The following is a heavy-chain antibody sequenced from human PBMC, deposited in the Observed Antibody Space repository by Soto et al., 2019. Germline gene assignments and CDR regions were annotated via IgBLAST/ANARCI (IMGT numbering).Heavy chain of an antibody. Sequence: SETLSLTCAVSGGSISPHYWSWIRQSPGKGLEWIGYVYYTGSTDYNPSLKSRVSISVDTYKNQFALKLSSVTAADTAVYYCARAMDSFSSGHYWGAHFDYWGHGALVTVSS. CDR3: ARAMDSFSSGHYWGAHFDY. CDR1: GGSISPHY. D-gene: IGHD3-22*01. J-gene: IGHJ4*01. V-gene: IGHV4-59*11. CDR2: VYYTGST.